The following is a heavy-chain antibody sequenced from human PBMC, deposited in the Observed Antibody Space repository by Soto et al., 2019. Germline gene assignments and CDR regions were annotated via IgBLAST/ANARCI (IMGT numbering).Heavy chain of an antibody. Sequence: QVQLVQSGAEVKKPGSSVKVSCKASGGTFSSYAISWVRQAPGQGLEWMGGIIPIFGTANYAQKFQGRVTITADESTSTAYMELSRLRSEDTAVYYCARGYCTNGVCYSYYYGMDVWGQGTTVTVSS. D-gene: IGHD2-8*01. CDR2: IIPIFGTA. J-gene: IGHJ6*02. CDR3: ARGYCTNGVCYSYYYGMDV. CDR1: GGTFSSYA. V-gene: IGHV1-69*01.